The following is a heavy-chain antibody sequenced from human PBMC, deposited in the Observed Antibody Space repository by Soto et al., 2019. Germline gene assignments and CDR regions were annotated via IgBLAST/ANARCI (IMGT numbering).Heavy chain of an antibody. CDR2: ISSSNSYT. J-gene: IGHJ3*02. D-gene: IGHD3-10*02. CDR3: ARHVHDAFDI. Sequence: QVQLVESGGGLVKPGGSLRLSCAASGFTFSDYYMSWIRQAPGKGLEWVSYISSSNSYTNYADAVKGRFTISRDNAKNSLYLQMNSRRAEDTAVYYCARHVHDAFDIWGQGTRVTVSS. CDR1: GFTFSDYY. V-gene: IGHV3-11*05.